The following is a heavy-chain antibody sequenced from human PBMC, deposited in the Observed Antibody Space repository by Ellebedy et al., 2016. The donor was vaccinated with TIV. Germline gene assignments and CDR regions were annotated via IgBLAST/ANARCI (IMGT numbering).Heavy chain of an antibody. CDR2: IWYDGTNK. CDR3: ARGGYSGTYYGMDV. Sequence: PGGSLRLSCAASGFTFSSYAIHWVRQAPGKGLEWVALIWYDGTNKDYANSVKCRFTISRDNSKNTLYLQMNSLRAEDTAVYYCARGGYSGTYYGMDVWGQGTTVIVSS. CDR1: GFTFSSYA. J-gene: IGHJ6*02. D-gene: IGHD5-12*01. V-gene: IGHV3-33*01.